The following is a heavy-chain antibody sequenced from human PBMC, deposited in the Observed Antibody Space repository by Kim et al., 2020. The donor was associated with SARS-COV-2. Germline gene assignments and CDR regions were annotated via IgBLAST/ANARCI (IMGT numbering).Heavy chain of an antibody. CDR2: IYYSGST. D-gene: IGHD3-3*01. Sequence: SETLSLTCTVSGGSISSSSYYWGWIRQPPGKGLEWIGSIYYSGSTYYNPSLKSRVTISVDTSKNQFSLKLSSVTAADTAVYYCARSSITIFGVVMRIRTFDYWGQGTLVTVSS. V-gene: IGHV4-39*01. CDR1: GGSISSSSYY. CDR3: ARSSITIFGVVMRIRTFDY. J-gene: IGHJ4*02.